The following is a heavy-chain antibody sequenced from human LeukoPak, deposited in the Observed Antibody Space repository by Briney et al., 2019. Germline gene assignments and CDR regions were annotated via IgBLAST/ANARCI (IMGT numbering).Heavy chain of an antibody. CDR2: INSDGSST. J-gene: IGHJ4*02. D-gene: IGHD3-9*01. CDR3: AKSELVIAPFDY. V-gene: IGHV3-74*01. Sequence: GGSLRLSCAASGFTFSSYWMHWVRQAPGKGLVWVSRINSDGSSTSYADSVKGRFTISRDNSKNTLYLQMNSLRAEDTAVYYCAKSELVIAPFDYWGQGTLVTVSS. CDR1: GFTFSSYW.